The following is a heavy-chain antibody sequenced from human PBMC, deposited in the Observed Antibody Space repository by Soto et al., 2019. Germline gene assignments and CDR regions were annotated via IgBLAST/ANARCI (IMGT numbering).Heavy chain of an antibody. Sequence: ASVKVSCKASEYTFTSYTMHWVRQAPGQRLEWMGWINGGNGNTKYSQKFQGRVTITRDKSARTAYMELSSLRSDDTAVYYCARELQGLYYFDYWGQGTLVTVSS. J-gene: IGHJ4*02. D-gene: IGHD4-4*01. CDR2: INGGNGNT. CDR3: ARELQGLYYFDY. CDR1: EYTFTSYT. V-gene: IGHV1-3*01.